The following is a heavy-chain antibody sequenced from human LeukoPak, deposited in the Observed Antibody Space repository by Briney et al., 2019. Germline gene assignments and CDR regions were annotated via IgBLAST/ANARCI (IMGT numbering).Heavy chain of an antibody. CDR3: AKNSGNLDY. D-gene: IGHD3-10*01. CDR1: GYTFTGYY. J-gene: IGHJ4*02. V-gene: IGHV3-30*02. Sequence: SCKASGYTFTGYYMHWVRQAPGKGLEWVAFIRYDGSNKYYADSVKGRFTISRDNSKNTLYLQMNSLRAEDTAVYYCAKNSGNLDYWGQGTLVTVSS. CDR2: IRYDGSNK.